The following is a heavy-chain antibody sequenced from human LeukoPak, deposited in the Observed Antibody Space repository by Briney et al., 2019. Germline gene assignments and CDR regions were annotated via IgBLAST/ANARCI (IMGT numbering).Heavy chain of an antibody. D-gene: IGHD4-17*01. J-gene: IGHJ4*02. CDR3: AKVTYGDYGGYFDY. CDR2: ISGSGGST. Sequence: GGSLRLSCAASGFTFSSYGMSWVRQAPGKGLEWVSAISGSGGSTYYADSAKGRFTISRDNSKNTLYLQMNSLRAEDTAVYYCAKVTYGDYGGYFDYWGQGTLVTVSS. V-gene: IGHV3-23*01. CDR1: GFTFSSYG.